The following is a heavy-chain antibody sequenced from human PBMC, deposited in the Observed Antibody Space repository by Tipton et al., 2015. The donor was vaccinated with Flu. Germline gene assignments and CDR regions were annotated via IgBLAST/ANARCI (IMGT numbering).Heavy chain of an antibody. Sequence: TLSLTCSVSGGSISSYYWSWIRQPPGKGLEWIGYIYYSGSTSYNPSLKSRVTISVDTSKNQFSLKLSSVTAADTAVYYCAKEPPGYWGQGTLVTVSS. V-gene: IGHV4-59*12. CDR1: GGSISSYY. CDR3: AKEPPGY. J-gene: IGHJ4*02. CDR2: IYYSGST.